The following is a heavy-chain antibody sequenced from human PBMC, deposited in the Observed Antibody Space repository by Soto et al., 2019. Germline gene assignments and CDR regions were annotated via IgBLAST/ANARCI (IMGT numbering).Heavy chain of an antibody. CDR2: MSYDGSNK. CDR1: GFTFSSYA. V-gene: IGHV3-30-3*01. CDR3: ARETDGMDV. Sequence: QVQLVESGGGVVQPGRSLRLSCAASGFTFSSYAMHWVRQAPGKGLEWVAVMSYDGSNKYYADSVKGRFTISRDNSKSTLYLQMNSLRAEGTAVYYCARETDGMDVWGQGTTVTVSS. J-gene: IGHJ6*02.